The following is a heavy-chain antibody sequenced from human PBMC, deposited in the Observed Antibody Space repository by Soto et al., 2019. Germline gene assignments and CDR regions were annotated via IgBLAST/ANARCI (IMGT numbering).Heavy chain of an antibody. J-gene: IGHJ4*02. V-gene: IGHV3-30*18. Sequence: XESLSLSCAASGFTFSSYGMHWVRQAPGKGLEWVAVISYDGSNKYYADSVKGRFTISRDNSKNTLYLQMNSLRAEDTAVYYCAKKGVAGRMRVDYFDYWGQGTLVTVSS. CDR2: ISYDGSNK. CDR3: AKKGVAGRMRVDYFDY. D-gene: IGHD6-19*01. CDR1: GFTFSSYG.